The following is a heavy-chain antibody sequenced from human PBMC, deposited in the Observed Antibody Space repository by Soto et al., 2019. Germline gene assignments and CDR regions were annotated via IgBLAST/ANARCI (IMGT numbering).Heavy chain of an antibody. CDR1: GGTFSSYA. J-gene: IGHJ6*02. V-gene: IGHV1-69*13. CDR2: IIPIFGTA. CDR3: ASLDIVVVPAANYYGMDV. Sequence: ASVKVSCKASGGTFSSYAISWVRQAPGQGLEWMGGIIPIFGTANYAQKFQGRVTITADESTSTAYMELSSLRPEDTAVYYCASLDIVVVPAANYYGMDVWGQGTTVTVSS. D-gene: IGHD2-2*03.